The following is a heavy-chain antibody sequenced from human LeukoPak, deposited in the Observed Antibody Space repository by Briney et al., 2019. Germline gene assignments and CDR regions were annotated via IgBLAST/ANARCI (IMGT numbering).Heavy chain of an antibody. CDR1: GFTFDDYA. V-gene: IGHV3-9*01. D-gene: IGHD6-13*01. CDR3: AKDSSSRYYFDY. CDR2: ISWNSGSI. Sequence: GRSLRLSCAASGFTFDDYAMHWVRQAPGKGLEWVSGISWNSGSIGYADSVKGRFTISRDNAKNSLYLQMNSLRAEDTALYYCAKDSSSRYYFDYWGQGTLVTVSS. J-gene: IGHJ4*02.